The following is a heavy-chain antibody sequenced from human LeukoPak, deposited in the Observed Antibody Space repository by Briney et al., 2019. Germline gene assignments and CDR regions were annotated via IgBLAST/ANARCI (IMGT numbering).Heavy chain of an antibody. D-gene: IGHD5-18*01. CDR2: INPNTGAT. CDR3: AREFVGYPLDV. CDR1: GYTFINYY. V-gene: IGHV1-2*02. J-gene: IGHJ6*02. Sequence: ASVKVSCKASGYTFINYYIHWGRQAPGQGLGWMGCINPNTGATHYAQRFPGRVTVTRDTSILTAYMDFSELTFDDSPMYYCAREFVGYPLDVWGQGTTGTVSS.